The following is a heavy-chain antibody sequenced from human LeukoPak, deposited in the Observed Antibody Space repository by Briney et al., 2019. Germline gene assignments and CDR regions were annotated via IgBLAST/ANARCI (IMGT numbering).Heavy chain of an antibody. CDR3: ARGAIFGVVPYYYYMDV. CDR1: GGSISSYY. Sequence: PSETLSLTCTVSGGSISSYYWSWIRQPAGKGLEWIGRIYTSGSTNYNPSLKSRVTMSVDTSKNQFSLELSSVNASDPAVYYCARGAIFGVVPYYYYMDVWGKGTTVTVSS. D-gene: IGHD3-3*01. V-gene: IGHV4-4*07. J-gene: IGHJ6*03. CDR2: IYTSGST.